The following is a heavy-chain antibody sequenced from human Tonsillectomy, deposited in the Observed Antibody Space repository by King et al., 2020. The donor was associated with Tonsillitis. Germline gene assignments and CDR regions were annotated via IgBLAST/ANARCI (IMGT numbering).Heavy chain of an antibody. CDR1: GFVFSNYE. CDR2: ISTSGGTI. CDR3: AREGLTVRGIITVPYYTYYMEV. Sequence: VQLVESGGGLVQPGGSLRLSCAASGFVFSNYEMNWVRQAPGKGLEWVSYISTSGGTIYYADSVKGRFTISRDNAKNSLYLQMNSLRAEDTAVYYCAREGLTVRGIITVPYYTYYMEVWGKGTSVTVSS. D-gene: IGHD3-10*02. J-gene: IGHJ6*03. V-gene: IGHV3-48*03.